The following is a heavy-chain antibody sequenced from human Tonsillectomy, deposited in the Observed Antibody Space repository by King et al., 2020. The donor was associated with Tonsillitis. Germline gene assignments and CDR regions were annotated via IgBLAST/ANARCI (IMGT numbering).Heavy chain of an antibody. CDR1: GFTFSSYG. CDR3: ARWTYDSSGYYLGSLDY. D-gene: IGHD3-22*01. CDR2: IWYDGSNK. J-gene: IGHJ4*02. V-gene: IGHV3-33*01. Sequence: VQLVESGGGVVQPGRSLRLSCAASGFTFSSYGMHWVRQAPGKGLEWVAVIWYDGSNKYYADSVKGRFTISRDNSKNTLYLQMNSLRAEDTAVYYCARWTYDSSGYYLGSLDYWGQGTLVTVSS.